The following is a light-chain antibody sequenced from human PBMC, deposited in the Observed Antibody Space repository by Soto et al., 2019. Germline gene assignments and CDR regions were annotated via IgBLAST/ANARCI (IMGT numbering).Light chain of an antibody. Sequence: DIQMTQSPSSLSASFGDRVTLTCRASQNIDTYLNWYQQKPGTAPKLLMYAASSLHTGVPSRISGSGSETDLPLTISSLKTEDFATYYCQTSHNTPKNFGQGTKLEI. J-gene: IGKJ2*01. V-gene: IGKV1-39*01. CDR1: QNIDTY. CDR2: AAS. CDR3: QTSHNTPKN.